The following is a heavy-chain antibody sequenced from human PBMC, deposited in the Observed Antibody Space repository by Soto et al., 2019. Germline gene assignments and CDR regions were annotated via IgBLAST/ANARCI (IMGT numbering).Heavy chain of an antibody. CDR3: ARDKVVVVVAAISYYYYYMDV. V-gene: IGHV4-31*03. J-gene: IGHJ6*03. D-gene: IGHD2-15*01. CDR2: IYYSGST. CDR1: GGSISSGGYY. Sequence: SETLSLTCTVSGGSISSGGYYWSWIRQHPGKGLEWIGYIYYSGSTYYNPSLKSRVTISVDTSKNQFSLKLSSVTAADTAVYYCARDKVVVVVAAISYYYYYMDVWGKGTTVTVSS.